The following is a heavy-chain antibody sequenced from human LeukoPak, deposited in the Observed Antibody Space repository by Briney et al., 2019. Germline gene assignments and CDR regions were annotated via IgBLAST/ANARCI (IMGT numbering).Heavy chain of an antibody. V-gene: IGHV4-34*01. CDR1: GGSFSGYY. J-gene: IGHJ4*02. D-gene: IGHD3-9*01. CDR2: INHSGST. CDR3: ARKEYDILTGYYKGDY. Sequence: SETLSLTCAVYGGSFSGYYWSRIRQPPGKGLEWIGEINHSGSTNYNPSLKSRLTISVDTSKKQVSLKLSSVTAADTAVYYCARKEYDILTGYYKGDYWGQGTLVTVSS.